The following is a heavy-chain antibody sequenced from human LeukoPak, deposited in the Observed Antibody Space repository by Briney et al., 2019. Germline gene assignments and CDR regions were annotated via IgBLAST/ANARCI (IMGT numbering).Heavy chain of an antibody. V-gene: IGHV3-7*05. D-gene: IGHD5-24*01. J-gene: IGHJ4*02. CDR1: GFSFGSYW. CDR2: MKHDGIEK. CDR3: AREGREGYNYPALDF. Sequence: GGSLRLSCVDSGFSFGSYWMAWVRQAPGKGLEWVANMKHDGIEKYHVDSVKGRFTISRDNTKNSLYLHMSSLRVEDTAVYYCAREGREGYNYPALDFWGQGILVTVSS.